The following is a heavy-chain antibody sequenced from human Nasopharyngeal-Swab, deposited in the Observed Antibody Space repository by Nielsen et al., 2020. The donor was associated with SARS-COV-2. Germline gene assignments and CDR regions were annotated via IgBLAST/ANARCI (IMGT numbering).Heavy chain of an antibody. J-gene: IGHJ4*02. V-gene: IGHV3-23*03. CDR1: GFTFSSYA. Sequence: GGSLRLSCAASGFTFSSYAMSWVRQAPGKGLEWVSVIYSGGSSTYYADPVKGRFTISRDNSKNTLYLQMNSLRAEDTAVYYCAKDRGGATVYWGQGTLVTVSS. CDR2: IYSGGSST. CDR3: AKDRGGATVY. D-gene: IGHD1-26*01.